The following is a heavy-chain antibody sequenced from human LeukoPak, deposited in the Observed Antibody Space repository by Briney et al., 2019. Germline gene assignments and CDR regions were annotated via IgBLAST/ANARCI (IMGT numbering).Heavy chain of an antibody. Sequence: SQTLSLTCTVSGGSISSGGYYWSWIRQHPGKGLEWIGYIYYSGSTYYNPSHKSRVTISVDTSKNQFSLKLSSVTAADTAVYYCARAVDSLFDYWGQGTLVTVSS. D-gene: IGHD3-22*01. CDR3: ARAVDSLFDY. J-gene: IGHJ4*02. V-gene: IGHV4-31*03. CDR2: IYYSGST. CDR1: GGSISSGGYY.